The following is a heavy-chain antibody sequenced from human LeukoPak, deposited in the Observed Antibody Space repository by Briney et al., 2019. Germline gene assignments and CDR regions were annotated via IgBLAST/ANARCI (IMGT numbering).Heavy chain of an antibody. D-gene: IGHD2-8*01. V-gene: IGHV3-23*01. CDR3: AKDPDCTSGVCYTFFDY. CDR2: ISGSGGVT. CDR1: RFTFSSYA. J-gene: IGHJ4*02. Sequence: GGSLRLSCAASRFTFSSYAMSWVRQAPGKGLEWVSAISGSGGVTYYADSVKGRFAISRDNSNNTLYLQMNSLRAEDTAVYYCAKDPDCTSGVCYTFFDYWGQGTLVTVSS.